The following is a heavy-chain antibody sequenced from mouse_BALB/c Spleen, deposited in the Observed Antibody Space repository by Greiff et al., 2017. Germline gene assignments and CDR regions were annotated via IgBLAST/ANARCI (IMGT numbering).Heavy chain of an antibody. CDR2: ISYDGSN. V-gene: IGHV3-6*02. CDR3: ARGFLYYFDY. J-gene: IGHJ2*01. CDR1: GYSITSGYY. Sequence: EVQVVESGPGLVKPSQSLSLTCSVTGYSITSGYYWNWIRQFPGNKLEWMGYISYDGSNNYNPSLKNRISITRDTSKNQFFLKLNSVTTEDTATYYCARGFLYYFDYWGQGTTRTVSS.